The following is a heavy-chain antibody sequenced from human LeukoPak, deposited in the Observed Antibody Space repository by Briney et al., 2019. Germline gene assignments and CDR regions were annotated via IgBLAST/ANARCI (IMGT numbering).Heavy chain of an antibody. V-gene: IGHV3-23*01. CDR1: GFTFSNYA. J-gene: IGHJ4*02. CDR2: ISGSGSNT. CDR3: ARDGGYYGSGSYCAFDY. Sequence: GGSLRLSCAASGFTFSNYAMNWVRQAPGKGLEWVSAISGSGSNTYYADSVKGRFTISRDNAKNSLYLQMNSLRAEDTAVYYCARDGGYYGSGSYCAFDYWGQGTLVTVSS. D-gene: IGHD3-10*01.